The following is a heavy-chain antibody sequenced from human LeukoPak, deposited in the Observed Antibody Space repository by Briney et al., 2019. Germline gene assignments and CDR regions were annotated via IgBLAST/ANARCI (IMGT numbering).Heavy chain of an antibody. Sequence: PSQTLSLTCTVSGGSISSGSYHGSWIRQPAGKGLEWIGRIYTSGSTNYNHSLKSQVTISVDTSNNQFSLKLSSVTAADTAVYYCARDVAYYDSTGHPIGYMDVWGKGTTVTVSS. J-gene: IGHJ6*03. CDR3: ARDVAYYDSTGHPIGYMDV. V-gene: IGHV4-61*02. D-gene: IGHD3-22*01. CDR1: GGSISSGSYH. CDR2: IYTSGST.